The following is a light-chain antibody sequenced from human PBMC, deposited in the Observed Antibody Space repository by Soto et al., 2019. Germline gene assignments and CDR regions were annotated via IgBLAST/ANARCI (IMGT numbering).Light chain of an antibody. Sequence: DIQMTQSPSSVSASIGDTVTITCRASQDISTLLAWYQQKPGKAPKLLIYGAYTLESGVPSRFSGRGAGTDFTLTISRLQPEYVAPYFCQQADSLPHTFGGGTKLEIK. CDR2: GAY. J-gene: IGKJ4*01. CDR3: QQADSLPHT. CDR1: QDISTL. V-gene: IGKV1D-12*01.